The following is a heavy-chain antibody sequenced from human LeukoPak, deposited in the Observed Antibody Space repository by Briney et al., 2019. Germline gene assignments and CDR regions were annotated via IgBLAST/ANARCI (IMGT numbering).Heavy chain of an antibody. Sequence: SETLSLTCTVSGGFISSDSFYWSWIRQPPGKGLEWIGEINHSGSTNYNPSLKSRVTISVDTSKNQFSLKLSSVTAADTAVYYCARRRGYSSGWSDYWGQGTLVTVSS. CDR1: GGFISSDSFY. CDR2: INHSGST. CDR3: ARRRGYSSGWSDY. D-gene: IGHD6-19*01. V-gene: IGHV4-39*07. J-gene: IGHJ4*02.